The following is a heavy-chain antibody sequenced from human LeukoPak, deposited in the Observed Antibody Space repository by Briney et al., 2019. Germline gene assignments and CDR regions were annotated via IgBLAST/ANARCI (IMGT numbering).Heavy chain of an antibody. J-gene: IGHJ4*02. Sequence: GRSLRLPCEASGFTFSSYAMSWVRQAPGKGLEWVSTISNSDGSTYYADSVKGRFTISRDNPKNTLYLQMNSLAAEDTAMYYCAKATGTLGNWGQGALVTVSS. CDR3: AKATGTLGN. CDR2: ISNSDGST. CDR1: GFTFSSYA. D-gene: IGHD1-1*01. V-gene: IGHV3-23*01.